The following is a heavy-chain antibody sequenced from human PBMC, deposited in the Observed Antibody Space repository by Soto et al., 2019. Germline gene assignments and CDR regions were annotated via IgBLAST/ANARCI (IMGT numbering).Heavy chain of an antibody. CDR3: ARREEYYGSGSYYNNNWFDP. CDR1: GGSISSSSYY. Sequence: SETLSLTCTVSGGSISSSSYYWGWIRQPPGKGLEWIGSIYYSGSTYYNPSLKSRVTISVDTSKNQFSLKLSSVTAADTAVYYCARREEYYGSGSYYNNNWFDPWGQGTLVTVSS. CDR2: IYYSGST. J-gene: IGHJ5*02. V-gene: IGHV4-39*01. D-gene: IGHD3-10*01.